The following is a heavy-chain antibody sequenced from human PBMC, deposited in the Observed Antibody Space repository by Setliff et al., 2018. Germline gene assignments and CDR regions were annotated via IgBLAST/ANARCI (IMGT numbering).Heavy chain of an antibody. D-gene: IGHD3-10*01. V-gene: IGHV4-4*08. J-gene: IGHJ4*02. Sequence: PSETLSLTCTVSGGSISRYYWSWIRQPTGKGLEWIAYIHPSGSTSYNPSLKSRVTISVDTSKNQFSLQLTSVTAADTAVYYCARVDYGSGSYPSDWGQGALVTVSS. CDR3: ARVDYGSGSYPSD. CDR1: GGSISRYY. CDR2: IHPSGST.